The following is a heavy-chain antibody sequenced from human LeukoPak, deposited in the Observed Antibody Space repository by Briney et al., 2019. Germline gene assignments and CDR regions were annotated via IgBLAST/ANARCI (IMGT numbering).Heavy chain of an antibody. D-gene: IGHD6-13*01. CDR1: GFTFSSYW. CDR2: ISSAGTT. CDR3: ARDLEAANTYYFDY. J-gene: IGHJ4*02. Sequence: AGGSLRLPCAASGFTFSSYWMSWVRQAPGKGLEWVSIISSAGTTYYADSVKGRFTISRDNSKNTVYLQVNSLRDEDTAVYYCARDLEAANTYYFDYWGQGTMVTVSS. V-gene: IGHV3-66*01.